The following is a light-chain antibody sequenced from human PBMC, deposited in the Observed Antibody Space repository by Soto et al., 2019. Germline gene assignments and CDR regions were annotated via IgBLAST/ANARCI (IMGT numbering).Light chain of an antibody. CDR2: EVN. Sequence: QSVLTQPPSASGTPGQRVTISCSGSSSNIGSNSVHWYRQIPGTAPRLVIYEVNKRPSGVPDRFSGSKSGNTASLTVSGLQAEDEADYYCGAHAGSNTWVFGGGTKLTVL. J-gene: IGLJ3*02. CDR1: SSNIGSNS. V-gene: IGLV1-44*01. CDR3: GAHAGSNTWV.